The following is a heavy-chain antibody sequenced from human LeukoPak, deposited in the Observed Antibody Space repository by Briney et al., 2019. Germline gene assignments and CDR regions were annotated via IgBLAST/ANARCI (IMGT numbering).Heavy chain of an antibody. J-gene: IGHJ3*02. Sequence: GGSLRLSCAASGFTFSSYSMNWVRQAPGKGLEWVSSISSSSSCIYYADSVKGRFTISRDNAKNSLYLQMNSLRAEDTAVYYCARANDYGDFYDAFDIWGQGTMVTVSS. D-gene: IGHD4-17*01. CDR2: ISSSSSCI. CDR3: ARANDYGDFYDAFDI. V-gene: IGHV3-21*01. CDR1: GFTFSSYS.